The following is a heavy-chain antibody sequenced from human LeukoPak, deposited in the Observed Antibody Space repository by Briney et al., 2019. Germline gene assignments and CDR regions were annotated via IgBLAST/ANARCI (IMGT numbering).Heavy chain of an antibody. CDR3: AREVAYYYDSSGYYDY. D-gene: IGHD3-22*01. CDR1: GFTVSSNY. J-gene: IGHJ4*02. Sequence: GGSLRLSCAASGFTVSSNYMSWVRQAPGKGLEWVSVIYSGGSTYYADSVKGRFTISRDNSKNTLYLQMNSLRAEDTAVYYYAREVAYYYDSSGYYDYWGQGTLVTVSS. V-gene: IGHV3-66*02. CDR2: IYSGGST.